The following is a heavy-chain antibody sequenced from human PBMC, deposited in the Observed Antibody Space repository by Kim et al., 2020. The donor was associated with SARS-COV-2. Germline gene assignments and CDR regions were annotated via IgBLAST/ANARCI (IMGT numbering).Heavy chain of an antibody. V-gene: IGHV3-43*02. D-gene: IGHD4-17*01. CDR2: ISGDGGST. Sequence: GGSLRLSCAASGFTFDDYAMHWVRQAPGKGLEWVSLISGDGGSTYYADSVKGRFTISRDNSKNSLYLQMNSLRTEDTALYYCANLATVISFDYWGQGTLVTVSS. J-gene: IGHJ4*02. CDR1: GFTFDDYA. CDR3: ANLATVISFDY.